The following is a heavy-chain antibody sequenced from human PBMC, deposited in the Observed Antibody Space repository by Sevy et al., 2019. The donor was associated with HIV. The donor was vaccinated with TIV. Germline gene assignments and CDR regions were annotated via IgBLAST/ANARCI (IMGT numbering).Heavy chain of an antibody. Sequence: GVSLRLSCAASGFTFSSYSMNWVRRAPGKELEWVSYIRSSSSTIYYADSVKGRFTISRDNAKNSLYLQMNSLRDEDTAVYYCSRDGGDDSSGYSSPHISYYYYGMDVWGQGTTVTVSS. D-gene: IGHD3-22*01. J-gene: IGHJ6*02. CDR1: GFTFSSYS. CDR3: SRDGGDDSSGYSSPHISYYYYGMDV. V-gene: IGHV3-48*02. CDR2: IRSSSSTI.